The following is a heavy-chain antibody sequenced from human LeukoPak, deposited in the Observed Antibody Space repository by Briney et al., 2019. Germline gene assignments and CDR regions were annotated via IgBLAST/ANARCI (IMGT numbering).Heavy chain of an antibody. V-gene: IGHV3-23*01. CDR1: GFTFGTSA. CDR3: AKGSLGSWYYFDY. J-gene: IGHJ4*02. CDR2: FGRSGSDT. Sequence: GGSLRLSCAASGFTFGTSAMSWVRQASGKGPEWVSTFGRSGSDTYYSDSVKGRFTIFRDNSKNTLYLQMNSLRDEDTAVYYCAKGSLGSWYYFDYWGQGTLVTVSS. D-gene: IGHD6-13*01.